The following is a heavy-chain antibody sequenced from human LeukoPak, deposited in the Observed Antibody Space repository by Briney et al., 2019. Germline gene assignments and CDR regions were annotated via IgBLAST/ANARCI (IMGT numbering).Heavy chain of an antibody. D-gene: IGHD6-19*01. J-gene: IGHJ4*02. Sequence: PGGSLRLSCAAWSFIFSSYEMNWVRQAPGKGLEWVSYISSSGSTIYYADSVKGRFTISRDNAKNSLYLQMNSLRAEDTAVYYCASQKGRIAVAVDYWGQGTLVTVSS. V-gene: IGHV3-48*03. CDR3: ASQKGRIAVAVDY. CDR2: ISSSGSTI. CDR1: SFIFSSYE.